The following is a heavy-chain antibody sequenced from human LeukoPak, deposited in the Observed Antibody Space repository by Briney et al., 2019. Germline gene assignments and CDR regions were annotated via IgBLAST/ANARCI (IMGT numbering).Heavy chain of an antibody. CDR3: ARGKVLEGATNAFDI. D-gene: IGHD1-26*01. V-gene: IGHV5-51*01. Sequence: GESLKISCKGSGYSFTSYWIGWVRQMPGKGLEWMGIIYPDDSDTRYSPSFQGQVAISADKSISTAYLQWSSLKASDTAMYYCARGKVLEGATNAFDIWGQGTKVTVSS. CDR2: IYPDDSDT. J-gene: IGHJ3*02. CDR1: GYSFTSYW.